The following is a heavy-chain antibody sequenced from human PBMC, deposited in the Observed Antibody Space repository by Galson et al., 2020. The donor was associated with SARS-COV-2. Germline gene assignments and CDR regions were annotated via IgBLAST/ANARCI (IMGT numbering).Heavy chain of an antibody. CDR3: WLSGSYYEGTDY. J-gene: IGHJ4*02. CDR1: GFTFSSYS. Sequence: TGGSLRLSCAASGFTFSSYSMNWVRQAPGKGLEWVSSISSSSSYIYYADSVKGRFTISRDNAKNSLYLQMNSLRAEDTAVYYCWLSGSYYEGTDYWGQGTLVTVSS. V-gene: IGHV3-21*01. CDR2: ISSSSSYI. D-gene: IGHD1-26*01.